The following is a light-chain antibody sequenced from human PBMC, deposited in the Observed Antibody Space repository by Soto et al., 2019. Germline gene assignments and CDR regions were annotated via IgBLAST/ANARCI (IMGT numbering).Light chain of an antibody. CDR2: EGN. Sequence: QSALTQPASVSGSPGQSIAISCTGTSSDVGTYDLVSWYQQHPGKAPKLMIYEGNKRPSGVSNRFSASKSANTPSLTFFGLQPEDEADYYCCSSAGSSLYVFGSGTKVTVL. V-gene: IGLV2-23*01. CDR1: SSDVGTYDL. CDR3: CSSAGSSLYV. J-gene: IGLJ1*01.